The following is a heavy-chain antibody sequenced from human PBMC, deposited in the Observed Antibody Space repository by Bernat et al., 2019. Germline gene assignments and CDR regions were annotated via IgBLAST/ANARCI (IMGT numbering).Heavy chain of an antibody. J-gene: IGHJ4*02. D-gene: IGHD6-13*01. Sequence: QVQLVESGGGVVQPGRSLRLSCAASGFTFSRYVMHWVRQAPGKGLEWVTVISNDGSNKYYADSVKDRFTISRDNSKNTLYLQMNSLRAEDTAVYYCARGPRAAAGDYWGQGTLVTVSS. CDR3: ARGPRAAAGDY. V-gene: IGHV3-30-3*01. CDR1: GFTFSRYV. CDR2: ISNDGSNK.